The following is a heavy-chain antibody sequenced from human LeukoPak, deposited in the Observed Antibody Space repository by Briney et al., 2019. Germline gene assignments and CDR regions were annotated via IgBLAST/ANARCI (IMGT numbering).Heavy chain of an antibody. D-gene: IGHD1-26*01. Sequence: SSETLSLTCTVSGGSISSYYWSWIRQPPGKGLEWIGYIYTSGSTNYNPSLKSRVTISVDTSKNQFSLKLSSVTAADTAVYYCARQFKSGSYHRYYYYYMDVWGKGTTVTVSS. J-gene: IGHJ6*03. CDR1: GGSISSYY. V-gene: IGHV4-4*09. CDR3: ARQFKSGSYHRYYYYYMDV. CDR2: IYTSGST.